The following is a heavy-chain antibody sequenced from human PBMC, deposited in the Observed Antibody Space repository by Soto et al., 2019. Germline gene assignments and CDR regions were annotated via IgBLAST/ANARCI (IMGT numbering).Heavy chain of an antibody. J-gene: IGHJ4*02. D-gene: IGHD2-8*02. CDR1: GFTFSGYW. Sequence: EVQLVESGGGLVQPGGSLRLSCAGSGFTFSGYWMHWVRQAPGKGPVWVSRLNPNGTFTTNADSVKGRFTISRDNAKNTVYLQMTSLRADATAVYYCARRGTSTTYWCLFYNWGQGTLVTVSS. V-gene: IGHV3-74*01. CDR2: LNPNGTFT. CDR3: ARRGTSTTYWCLFYN.